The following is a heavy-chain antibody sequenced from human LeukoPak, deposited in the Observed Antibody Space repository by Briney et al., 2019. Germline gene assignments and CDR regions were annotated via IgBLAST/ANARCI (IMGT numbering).Heavy chain of an antibody. V-gene: IGHV1-46*01. J-gene: IGHJ4*02. CDR1: GYTFTSYF. CDR3: ARERFVGGTFRAFDY. D-gene: IGHD1-26*01. Sequence: ASVKVSCKASGYTFTSYFMHWVRRAPGQGLEWMGIINPSGGSTTYAQKFQGRVTMTRDMSTSTVYMELSSLRSEDTAVYYCARERFVGGTFRAFDYWGQGTLVTVSS. CDR2: INPSGGST.